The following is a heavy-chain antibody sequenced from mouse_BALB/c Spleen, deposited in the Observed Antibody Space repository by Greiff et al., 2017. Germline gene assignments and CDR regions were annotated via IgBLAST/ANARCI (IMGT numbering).Heavy chain of an antibody. CDR3: ARQGDYGYDGYAMDY. D-gene: IGHD2-2*01. CDR1: GFTFSSYG. J-gene: IGHJ4*01. CDR2: ISSGGSYT. Sequence: EVQRVESGGDLVKPGGSLKLSCAASGFTFSSYGMSWVRQTPDKRLEWVATISSGGSYTYYPDSVKGRFTISRDNAKNTLYLQMSSLKSEDTAMYYCARQGDYGYDGYAMDYWGQGTSVTVSS. V-gene: IGHV5-6*01.